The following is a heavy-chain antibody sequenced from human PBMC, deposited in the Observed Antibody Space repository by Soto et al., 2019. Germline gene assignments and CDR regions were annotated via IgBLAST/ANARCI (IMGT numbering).Heavy chain of an antibody. CDR2: IYWFDDK. J-gene: IGHJ6*02. CDR3: AHRREVRSRSSYYYYGMDV. D-gene: IGHD3-10*01. Sequence: QLTVKESGPTLVKPTQTLTLTFTFSGFSLSTSGVGVGWLRQPPGKALEWLALIYWFDDKRYSPSLKSSLTSTKDTSKHQVALTMTNMDPVDTATYYGAHRREVRSRSSYYYYGMDVWGQGTTVTVSS. CDR1: GFSLSTSGVG. V-gene: IGHV2-5*01.